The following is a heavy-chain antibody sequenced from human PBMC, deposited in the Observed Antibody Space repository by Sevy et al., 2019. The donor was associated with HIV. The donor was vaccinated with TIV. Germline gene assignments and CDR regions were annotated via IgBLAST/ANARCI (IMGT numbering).Heavy chain of an antibody. CDR3: AKAGGINWFYYYYGMDV. CDR2: ISGFGDKT. J-gene: IGHJ6*02. Sequence: GGSLRLSCAVSGVTFSDYAMSWVRQAPGKGLEWVSFISGFGDKTYYADSVRGRFTISRDNSKNTLHLQMNSLRAEDTAVYYCAKAGGINWFYYYYGMDVSGQGTPVTVSS. D-gene: IGHD1-1*01. V-gene: IGHV3-23*01. CDR1: GVTFSDYA.